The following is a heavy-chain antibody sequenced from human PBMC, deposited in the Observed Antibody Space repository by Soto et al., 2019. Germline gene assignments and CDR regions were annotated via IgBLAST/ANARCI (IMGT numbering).Heavy chain of an antibody. CDR3: AFSVLRYSYWSIKRGGWFDP. V-gene: IGHV1-69*13. D-gene: IGHD3-9*01. CDR2: IIPMLGTA. Sequence: ASVEVSCNASGGSFSTNRFSWVRQAPGQGLEWMGGIIPMLGTANYAQKFHGRVTITADESTSTAYMELSSLRSDDTAVYYCAFSVLRYSYWSIKRGGWFDPWGQGTLVTVSS. J-gene: IGHJ5*02. CDR1: GGSFSTNR.